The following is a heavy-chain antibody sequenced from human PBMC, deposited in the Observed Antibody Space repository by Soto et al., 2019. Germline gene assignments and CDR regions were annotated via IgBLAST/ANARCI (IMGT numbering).Heavy chain of an antibody. CDR1: GGTFSSYA. J-gene: IGHJ5*02. D-gene: IGHD6-6*01. Sequence: SVKVSCKASGGTFSSYAISWVRQAPGQGLEWMGGIIPIFGTANYAQKFQGRVAITADESTSTAYMELSSLRSEDTAVYYCARHALKSIADRRKINNWFDPWGQGTLVTVSS. CDR3: ARHALKSIADRRKINNWFDP. CDR2: IIPIFGTA. V-gene: IGHV1-69*13.